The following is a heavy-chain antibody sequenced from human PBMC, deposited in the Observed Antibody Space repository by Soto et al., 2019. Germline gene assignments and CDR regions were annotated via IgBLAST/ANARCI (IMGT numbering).Heavy chain of an antibody. CDR2: ISSSSTTI. Sequence: GGSLRLSCAASGFTFSSHSMNWVRQAPGKGLEWISHISSSSTTIYYADSARGRFTISRDNAKNSLYLQMNSLRAEDTAVYYCARDESVVTTLYFDYWGQGTLVTVSS. J-gene: IGHJ4*02. CDR3: ARDESVVTTLYFDY. CDR1: GFTFSSHS. D-gene: IGHD2-21*02. V-gene: IGHV3-48*01.